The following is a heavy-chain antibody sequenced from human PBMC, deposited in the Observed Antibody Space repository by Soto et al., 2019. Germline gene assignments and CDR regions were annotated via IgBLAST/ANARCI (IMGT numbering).Heavy chain of an antibody. V-gene: IGHV3-21*01. CDR1: GFTFSSYS. Sequence: EVQLVESGGGLVEPGGSLRLSCAASGFTFSSYSMNWVRQAPGKGLEWVSSISSSSSYIYYADSVKGRFTISRDNAKNSLYLQMNSLRAEDTAVYYCALSIAADHYGMDVWGQGTTVTVSS. J-gene: IGHJ6*02. CDR2: ISSSSSYI. CDR3: ALSIAADHYGMDV. D-gene: IGHD6-13*01.